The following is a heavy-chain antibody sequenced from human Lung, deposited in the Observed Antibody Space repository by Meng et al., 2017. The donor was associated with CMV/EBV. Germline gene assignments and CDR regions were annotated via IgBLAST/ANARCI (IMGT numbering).Heavy chain of an antibody. CDR1: GFTFSTAW. CDR2: IKSKTDGGTT. Sequence: ESLKISCAASGFTFSTAWMSWVRQAPGKGLEWVGRIKSKTDGGTTDYAAPVKGRFTMSSNDLRNTLYLQMNSLKTDDTGVYYCTTVRRFDYWGQGTLVTVSS. CDR3: TTVRRFDY. J-gene: IGHJ4*02. D-gene: IGHD4-17*01. V-gene: IGHV3-15*01.